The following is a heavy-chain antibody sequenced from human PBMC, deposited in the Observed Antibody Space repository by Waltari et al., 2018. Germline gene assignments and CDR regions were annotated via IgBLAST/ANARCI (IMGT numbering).Heavy chain of an antibody. D-gene: IGHD6-6*01. J-gene: IGHJ3*02. CDR1: GFTFDAYA. CDR2: ISWSGGNT. V-gene: IGHV3-43D*04. CDR3: AKDRVAAPQRGFAFDI. Sequence: DVQLVVSGRVVVQSGGSLRLCCAASGFTFDAYALHWVRQAPGKGLEWVSLISWSGGNTYYADSVRGRFTISGDNSKNSLYLQMNSLRAEDTPLYYCAKDRVAAPQRGFAFDIWGQGTMVAVSS.